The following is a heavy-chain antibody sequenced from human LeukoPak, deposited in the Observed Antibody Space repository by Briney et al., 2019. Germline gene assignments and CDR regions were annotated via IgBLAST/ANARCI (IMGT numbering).Heavy chain of an antibody. CDR1: GFTFDAFG. J-gene: IGHJ4*02. CDR3: ARVWAWGSGNYFDN. CDR2: IRGDAGST. V-gene: IGHV3-20*03. D-gene: IGHD7-27*01. Sequence: GGSLPLSHAASGFTFDAFGMTWVRQAPGKGLEWVSAIRGDAGSTGYADSVKGRFTISRDNAKNSLYLQMNSLRVEDTALYYCARVWAWGSGNYFDNWGQGSLVTVSS.